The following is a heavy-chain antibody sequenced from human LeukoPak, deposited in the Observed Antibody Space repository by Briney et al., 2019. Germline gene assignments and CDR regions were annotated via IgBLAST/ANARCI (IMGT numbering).Heavy chain of an antibody. J-gene: IGHJ4*02. CDR1: GFTFSNYW. V-gene: IGHV3-7*03. CDR2: IKTDGSDK. Sequence: GGSLRLSCAASGFTFSNYWMSWVHQAPGKGPEWVGDIKTDGSDKYYVGSVKGRFTISRDTAKNSLYLQMNSLRAEDTAVYYCARDSLIQYGSGSYWGFDYWGQGILVTVSS. D-gene: IGHD3-10*01. CDR3: ARDSLIQYGSGSYWGFDY.